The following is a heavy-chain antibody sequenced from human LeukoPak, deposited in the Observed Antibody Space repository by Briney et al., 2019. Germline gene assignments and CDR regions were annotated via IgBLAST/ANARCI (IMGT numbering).Heavy chain of an antibody. CDR2: IYFSGST. Sequence: SETLSLTCTVSGDSFSNYYWSWIRQPPGKGLEWIGNIYFSGSTNYNPSLKSRVTISVDTTKNQFSLKLNSVTAADTAIYYCARGLAYYDFWSGNPYFDFWGQGTLVTVSS. CDR3: ARGLAYYDFWSGNPYFDF. D-gene: IGHD3-3*01. V-gene: IGHV4-59*01. J-gene: IGHJ4*02. CDR1: GDSFSNYY.